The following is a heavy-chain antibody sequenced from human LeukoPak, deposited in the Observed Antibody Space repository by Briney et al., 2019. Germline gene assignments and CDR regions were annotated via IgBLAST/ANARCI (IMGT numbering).Heavy chain of an antibody. J-gene: IGHJ4*02. D-gene: IGHD1-1*01. Sequence: GESLKISCQGSGYSFTSNWIGWVRERPGKGLELLGFISPGDSDTRYSSSFQGQVTITADKSISTAYLQWNSLKASDTAMYYCAKYSGPYNSSWVDYWGQGTLVTVSS. V-gene: IGHV5-51*01. CDR1: GYSFTSNW. CDR2: ISPGDSDT. CDR3: AKYSGPYNSSWVDY.